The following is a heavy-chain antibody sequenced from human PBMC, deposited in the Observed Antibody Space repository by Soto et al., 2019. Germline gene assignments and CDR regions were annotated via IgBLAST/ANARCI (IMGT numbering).Heavy chain of an antibody. CDR3: AKGPIVLLLFGENYYSMDV. J-gene: IGHJ6*03. CDR1: GFTFSSYG. CDR2: ISYDGSNK. Sequence: GGSLRLSCAASGFTFSSYGMHWVRQAPGKELEWVAVISYDGSNKYYADSVKGRFTISRDNSKNALYLQMNSLRAEDTAVYYCAKGPIVLLLFGENYYSMDVWGKGTTVTGSS. D-gene: IGHD3-10*01. V-gene: IGHV3-30*18.